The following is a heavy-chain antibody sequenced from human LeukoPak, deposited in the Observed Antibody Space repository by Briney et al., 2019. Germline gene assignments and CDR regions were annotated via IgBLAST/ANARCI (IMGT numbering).Heavy chain of an antibody. J-gene: IGHJ4*02. CDR3: AGEGPSEYGSRVAARNDY. CDR2: INPSGGST. Sequence: ASVKVSCKASGYTFTSYYMHWVRQAPGQGLEWMGIINPSGGSTSYAQKFQGRVTMTRDTSTSTVYMELSSLRSEDTAVYYCAGEGPSEYGSRVAARNDYWGQGTLVTVSS. D-gene: IGHD6-6*01. CDR1: GYTFTSYY. V-gene: IGHV1-46*03.